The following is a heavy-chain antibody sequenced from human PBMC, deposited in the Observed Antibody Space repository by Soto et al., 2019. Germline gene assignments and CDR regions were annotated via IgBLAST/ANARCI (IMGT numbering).Heavy chain of an antibody. CDR3: ARDVWFGEVSPFQH. CDR1: GYNFFTYA. Sequence: QVELVQSGAEVKKPGASMKVSCKTSGYNFFTYALSWVRQAPGQGLEWIGWISAYNGTLKYAQKFQDRVTLTTDTSTNTAYMEMRGLRSDDTAVYFCARDVWFGEVSPFQHWGQGTPVTVSS. V-gene: IGHV1-18*01. D-gene: IGHD3-10*01. CDR2: ISAYNGTL. J-gene: IGHJ1*01.